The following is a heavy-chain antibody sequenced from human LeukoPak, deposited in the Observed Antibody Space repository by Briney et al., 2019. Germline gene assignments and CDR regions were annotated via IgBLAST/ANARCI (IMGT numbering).Heavy chain of an antibody. D-gene: IGHD1-26*01. CDR2: INPNSGGT. CDR1: GYTFTGYY. Sequence: ASVKVSCKASGYTFTGYYMHGVRQAPGQGLEWMGWINPNSGGTNYAQKFQGRVTMTRDTSISTAYMELSRLRSDDTAVYYCARRTVGWDGRGAFDIWGQGTMVTVSS. V-gene: IGHV1-2*02. J-gene: IGHJ3*02. CDR3: ARRTVGWDGRGAFDI.